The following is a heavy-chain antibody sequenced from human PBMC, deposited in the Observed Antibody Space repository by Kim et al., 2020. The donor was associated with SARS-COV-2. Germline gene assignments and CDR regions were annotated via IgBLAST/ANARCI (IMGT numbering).Heavy chain of an antibody. Sequence: SVKVSCKASGGTFSSYAISWVRQAPGQGLEWMGGIIPIFGTANYAQKFQGRVTITADESTSTAYMELSSLRSEDTAVYYCARHKWLVPYNWFDPWGQGTLVTVSS. J-gene: IGHJ5*02. D-gene: IGHD6-19*01. V-gene: IGHV1-69*13. CDR1: GGTFSSYA. CDR2: IIPIFGTA. CDR3: ARHKWLVPYNWFDP.